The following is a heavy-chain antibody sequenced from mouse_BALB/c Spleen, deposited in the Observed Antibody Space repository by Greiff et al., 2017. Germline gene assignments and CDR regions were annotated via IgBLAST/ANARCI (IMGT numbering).Heavy chain of an antibody. CDR2: ISSGGST. J-gene: IGHJ3*01. CDR1: GFTFSSYA. Sequence: DVMLVESGGGLVKPGGSLKLSCAASGFTFSSYAMSWVRQTPEKRLEWVASISSGGSTYYPDSVKGRFTISRDNARNILYLQMSSLRSEDTAMYYCARAGYERAWFAYWGQGTLVTVSA. D-gene: IGHD2-2*01. V-gene: IGHV5-6-5*01. CDR3: ARAGYERAWFAY.